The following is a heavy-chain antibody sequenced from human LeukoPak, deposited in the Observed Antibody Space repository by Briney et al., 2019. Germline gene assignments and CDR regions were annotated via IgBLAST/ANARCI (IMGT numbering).Heavy chain of an antibody. Sequence: PGGSLRLSCAASGFPFSNHAMSWVRQPPGKGLEWIGYIYGSETTNYNPSLKTRVTMSVDSSTNQFSLKLSSVTAADTALYYCATRPGGSTWSGVFDFWSRGTLVTVSS. J-gene: IGHJ4*02. V-gene: IGHV4-59*11. CDR2: IYGSETT. CDR1: GFPFSNHA. D-gene: IGHD6-13*01. CDR3: ATRPGGSTWSGVFDF.